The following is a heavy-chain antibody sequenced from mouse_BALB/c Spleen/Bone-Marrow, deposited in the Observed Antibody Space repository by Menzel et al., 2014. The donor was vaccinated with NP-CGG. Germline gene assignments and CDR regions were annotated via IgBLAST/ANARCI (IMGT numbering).Heavy chain of an antibody. CDR1: GFTFSSYT. D-gene: IGHD2-10*02. Sequence: EVMLVESGGGLVQPGGSLKLSCAASGFTFSSYTMSWVRQTPEKRLEWVACISNGGGSTYYPDTVKGRFTISRDNAKSTLYLQMSSLKSEDTAMYYCARRVWSRGGDYWGQGTSVTVSS. V-gene: IGHV5-12-2*01. J-gene: IGHJ4*01. CDR3: ARRVWSRGGDY. CDR2: ISNGGGST.